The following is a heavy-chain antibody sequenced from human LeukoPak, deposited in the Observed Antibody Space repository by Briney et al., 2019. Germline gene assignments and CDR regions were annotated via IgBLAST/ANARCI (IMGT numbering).Heavy chain of an antibody. Sequence: GASVKVSCKASGYTFTGYYMHWVRQAPGQGLEWMGWINPNSGGTNYAQKFQGRVTMTRDTSISTAYMELSRLRSDDTAVYYCARDYYDFWSGLSSPYMDVWGKGTTVTVSS. D-gene: IGHD3-3*01. CDR1: GYTFTGYY. V-gene: IGHV1-2*02. CDR3: ARDYYDFWSGLSSPYMDV. J-gene: IGHJ6*03. CDR2: INPNSGGT.